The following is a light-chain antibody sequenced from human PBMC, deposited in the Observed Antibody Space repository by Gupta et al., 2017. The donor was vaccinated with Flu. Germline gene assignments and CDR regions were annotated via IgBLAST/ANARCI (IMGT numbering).Light chain of an antibody. CDR1: SSDVGGYNY. CDR3: SSYTSTSTQVV. J-gene: IGLJ2*01. Sequence: QSALTQPASVSVSPGQSITISCTGTSSDVGGYNYVSWYQQHPGTAPKLMIYEVSNRPSGVSNRFSGSKSGNTASLTISGLQAEDEADYYCSSYTSTSTQVVLGGGTKLTVL. CDR2: EVS. V-gene: IGLV2-14*01.